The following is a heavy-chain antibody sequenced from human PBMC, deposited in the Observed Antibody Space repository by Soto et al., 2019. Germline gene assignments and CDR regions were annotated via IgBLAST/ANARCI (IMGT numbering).Heavy chain of an antibody. V-gene: IGHV5-51*01. Sequence: PXESLKLSLQCSGYSFTSYWIGWVRQIPGKGLEWMGIIYPGDSDTRYSPSFQGQVTISADKSISPAYLQWSSLKASDTAMYYCARLGYSGYDYYYYYGMDVWGQGTTVTVSS. CDR3: ARLGYSGYDYYYYYGMDV. CDR2: IYPGDSDT. D-gene: IGHD5-12*01. CDR1: GYSFTSYW. J-gene: IGHJ6*02.